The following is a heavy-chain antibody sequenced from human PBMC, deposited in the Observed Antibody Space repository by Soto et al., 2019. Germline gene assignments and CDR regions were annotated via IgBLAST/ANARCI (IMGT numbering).Heavy chain of an antibody. Sequence: QVQLPESGPGLVKPSQPLSLPCTVSGGSISRGGYYWSWIRQHPGQVLEWIGYIYYSGSTYYNPSLKSRVTISVDTSKNQCSLKLSSVTAADTAVYYCARAPHTPQPQGNTYFDYWGQGTLVTVSS. CDR3: ARAPHTPQPQGNTYFDY. V-gene: IGHV4-31*03. CDR1: GGSISRGGYY. CDR2: IYYSGST. D-gene: IGHD5-18*01. J-gene: IGHJ4*02.